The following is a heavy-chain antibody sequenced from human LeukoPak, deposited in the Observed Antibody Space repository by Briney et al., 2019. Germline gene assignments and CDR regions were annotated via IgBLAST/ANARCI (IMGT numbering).Heavy chain of an antibody. J-gene: IGHJ6*03. CDR2: ISYDGSNK. Sequence: GGSLRLSCAASGFTFSSYAMHWVRQAPGKGLEWVAVISYDGSNKYYADSVKGRFTISRDNAKNTLYLQMNSLRAEDTAVYYCARGVVVPAAILYYYYYMDVWGKGTTVTVSS. D-gene: IGHD2-2*01. CDR1: GFTFSSYA. CDR3: ARGVVVPAAILYYYYYMDV. V-gene: IGHV3-30-3*01.